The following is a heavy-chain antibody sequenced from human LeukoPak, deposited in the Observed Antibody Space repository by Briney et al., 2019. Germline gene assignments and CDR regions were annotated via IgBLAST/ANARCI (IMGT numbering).Heavy chain of an antibody. J-gene: IGHJ4*02. V-gene: IGHV3-7*04. CDR3: TRVGYIDEGIDY. CDR2: IKQDGSKK. Sequence: GGSLRLSCVASGFPFSSYWMTWVRQAPGKGLEWVANIKQDGSKKSYVDSVKGRSTISRDNAKNSLYLQMNSLRAEDTAIYYCTRVGYIDEGIDYWGQGTLVTVSS. D-gene: IGHD5-24*01. CDR1: GFPFSSYW.